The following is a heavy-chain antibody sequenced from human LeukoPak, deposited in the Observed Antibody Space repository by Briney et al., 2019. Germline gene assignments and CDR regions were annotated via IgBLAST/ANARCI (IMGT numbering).Heavy chain of an antibody. CDR1: GGTFSSYA. Sequence: SVKVSCKASGGTFSSYAISWVRQAPGQGLEWMGGIIPIFGTANYAQKFQGRVTITADESTSTAYMELSSLRSEDTAVYYCASATGSGSHPVGDWGQGTLVTVSS. D-gene: IGHD3-10*01. CDR2: IIPIFGTA. CDR3: ASATGSGSHPVGD. J-gene: IGHJ4*02. V-gene: IGHV1-69*01.